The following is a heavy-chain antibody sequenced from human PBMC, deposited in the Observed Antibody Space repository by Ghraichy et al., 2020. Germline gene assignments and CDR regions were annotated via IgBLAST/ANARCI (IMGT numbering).Heavy chain of an antibody. V-gene: IGHV4-34*01. CDR3: ARSHQVLRFLGRWYYYGMDV. CDR2: INHSGST. CDR1: GGSFSGYY. Sequence: SETLSLTCAVYGGSFSGYYWSWIRQPPGKGLEWIGEINHSGSTNYNPSLKSRVTISVDTSKNQFSLKLSSVTAADTAVYYCARSHQVLRFLGRWYYYGMDVWGQGTTVTVSS. J-gene: IGHJ6*02. D-gene: IGHD3-3*01.